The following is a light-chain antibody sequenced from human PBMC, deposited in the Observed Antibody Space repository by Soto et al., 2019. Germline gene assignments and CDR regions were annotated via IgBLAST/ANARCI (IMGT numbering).Light chain of an antibody. CDR1: SSDVGGYNY. V-gene: IGLV2-14*01. CDR3: SSYTSSSACV. Sequence: QSALTQPASVSGSPGQSITISCTGTSSDVGGYNYVSWYQQHPGKAPKLMIYEVSNRPSGVSNRFSGSKSGNTASLTISGLQAEDEADYFRSSYTSSSACVFGGGTKLTVL. CDR2: EVS. J-gene: IGLJ3*02.